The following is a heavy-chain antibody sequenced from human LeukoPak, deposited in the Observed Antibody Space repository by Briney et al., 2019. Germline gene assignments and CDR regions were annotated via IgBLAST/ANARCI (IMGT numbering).Heavy chain of an antibody. J-gene: IGHJ6*03. D-gene: IGHD3-3*01. CDR2: IIPIFGTA. Sequence: SVKVSCKASGGTFSSYAISWVRQAPGQGLEWMGGIIPIFGTANYAQKFQGRVTITTDESTSTAYMELSSLRSEDTAVYYCARHVRFGVVNRHYYYYYYMDVWGKGTTVTVSS. V-gene: IGHV1-69*05. CDR3: ARHVRFGVVNRHYYYYYYMDV. CDR1: GGTFSSYA.